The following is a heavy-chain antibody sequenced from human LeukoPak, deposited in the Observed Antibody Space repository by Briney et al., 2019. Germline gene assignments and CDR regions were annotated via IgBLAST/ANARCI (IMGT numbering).Heavy chain of an antibody. D-gene: IGHD3-22*01. CDR3: ARGPYSYDSSGAFDI. CDR2: ISSSGST. CDR1: GDSISSGDYY. V-gene: IGHV4-61*02. Sequence: SQTLSLTCTVSGDSISSGDYYWSWIRQPAGKGLEWIGRISSSGSTNYNPSLKSRVTISVDTSKNQFSLSSVTAADTAVYFCARGPYSYDSSGAFDIWGQGTMVTVSS. J-gene: IGHJ3*02.